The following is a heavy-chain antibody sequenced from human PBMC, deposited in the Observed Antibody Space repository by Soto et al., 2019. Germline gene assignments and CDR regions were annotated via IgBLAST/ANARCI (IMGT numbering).Heavy chain of an antibody. D-gene: IGHD4-17*01. Sequence: SETLSLTCTVSGGSISSSSYYWGWIRQPPGKGLEWIGSIYYSGSTYYNPSLKSRVTISVDTSKNQFSLKLSSVTAADTAVYYCARVLYGDYSSYFDYWGQGTLVT. V-gene: IGHV4-39*01. CDR3: ARVLYGDYSSYFDY. CDR2: IYYSGST. J-gene: IGHJ4*02. CDR1: GGSISSSSYY.